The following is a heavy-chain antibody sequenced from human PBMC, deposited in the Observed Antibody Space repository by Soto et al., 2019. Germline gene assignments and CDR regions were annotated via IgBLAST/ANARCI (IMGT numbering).Heavy chain of an antibody. CDR1: GGTFSSYA. CDR3: ARGLPVGFDPTETYYYYGMDV. CDR2: IIPIFGTA. D-gene: IGHD4-17*01. J-gene: IGHJ6*02. Sequence: GASVKVSCKASGGTFSSYAISWVRQAPGQGLEWMGGIIPIFGTANYAQKFQGRVTITADESTSTAYMELSSLRSEDTAVYYCARGLPVGFDPTETYYYYGMDVWGQGTTVTVSS. V-gene: IGHV1-69*13.